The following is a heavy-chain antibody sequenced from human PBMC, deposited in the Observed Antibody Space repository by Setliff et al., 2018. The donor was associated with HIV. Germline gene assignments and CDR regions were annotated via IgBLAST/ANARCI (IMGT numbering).Heavy chain of an antibody. CDR1: GYSFTTYW. D-gene: IGHD6-6*01. CDR2: IYPDDSDT. V-gene: IGHV5-51*01. Sequence: PGESLKISCKGSGYSFTTYWIVWVRQMPGKGLEWMGIIYPDDSDTRYSPSFQDQVTISVDKSISTAYLQWSSLKASDTAMYYCARTIASRPKYYYYAMDFWGQGTTVTVSS. CDR3: ARTIASRPKYYYYAMDF. J-gene: IGHJ6*02.